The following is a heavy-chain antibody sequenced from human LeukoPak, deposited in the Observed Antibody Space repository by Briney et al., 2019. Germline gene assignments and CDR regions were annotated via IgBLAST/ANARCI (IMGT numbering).Heavy chain of an antibody. CDR1: GYTFTSYA. CDR2: INTNTGNP. V-gene: IGHV7-4-1*02. Sequence: ASVKVSCKASGYTFTSYAMNWVRQAPGQGLEWMGWINTNTGNPTYAQGFTGRFVFSLDTSVSTAYLQISSLKAEDTAVYYCARGWSLAALYYYYYYYMDVWGKGTTVTVSS. J-gene: IGHJ6*03. CDR3: ARGWSLAALYYYYYYYMDV. D-gene: IGHD6-13*01.